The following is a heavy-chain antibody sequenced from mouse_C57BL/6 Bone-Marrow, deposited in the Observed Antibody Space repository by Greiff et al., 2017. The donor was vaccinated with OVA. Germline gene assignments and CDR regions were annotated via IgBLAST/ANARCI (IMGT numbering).Heavy chain of an antibody. Sequence: QVQLQQSGPELVKPGASVKISCKASGYTFTDYYIHWVKQRPGQGLEWIGWIFPGSGSTYYNEKFKGKATLTVDKSSSTAYMLLSSLTSEDSSVYFCARSACYSNLDYSMDYWGQGTSVTVSS. CDR3: ARSACYSNLDYSMDY. D-gene: IGHD2-5*01. CDR2: IFPGSGST. CDR1: GYTFTDYY. J-gene: IGHJ4*01. V-gene: IGHV1-75*01.